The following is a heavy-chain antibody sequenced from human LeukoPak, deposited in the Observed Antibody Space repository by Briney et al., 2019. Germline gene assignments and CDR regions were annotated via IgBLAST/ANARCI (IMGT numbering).Heavy chain of an antibody. CDR3: ANTRGDTAMNMIFDY. CDR2: ISGSGGTT. V-gene: IGHV3-23*01. J-gene: IGHJ4*02. Sequence: GGSLRLSCAASGFTFSSFAMNWVRQAPGKGLEWVSVISGSGGTTYYTDSVKGRFTTSRDNSKNTLFLQMNSLRDEDTAVYYCANTRGDTAMNMIFDYWGQGTLVTVSS. CDR1: GFTFSSFA. D-gene: IGHD5-18*01.